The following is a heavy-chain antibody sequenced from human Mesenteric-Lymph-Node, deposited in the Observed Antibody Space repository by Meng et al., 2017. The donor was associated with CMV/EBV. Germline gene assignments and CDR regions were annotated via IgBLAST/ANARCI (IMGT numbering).Heavy chain of an antibody. Sequence: GGSLRLSCAASGFTFDDYTMHWVRQAPGKGLEWVCLISWGGDKTYYADSVKGRFTISRDKSKNSLYLQMNSLRSGDTALYYCAKGSAVGQYYFDYWGQGTLVTVSS. D-gene: IGHD3-16*01. CDR2: ISWGGDKT. J-gene: IGHJ4*02. CDR1: GFTFDDYT. V-gene: IGHV3-43*01. CDR3: AKGSAVGQYYFDY.